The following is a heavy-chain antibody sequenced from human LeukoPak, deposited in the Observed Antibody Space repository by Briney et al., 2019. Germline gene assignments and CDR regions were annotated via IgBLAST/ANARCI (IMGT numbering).Heavy chain of an antibody. V-gene: IGHV1-18*01. Sequence: GASVKVSCKASGYTFTSYGISWVRQAPGQGLEWMGWISAYNGNTNYAQKLQGRVTMTTDTSTSTAYMELRSLRSDDTAVYYCASSLWDNYYDSSGYPRYGHDAFDIWGQGTMVTVSS. CDR3: ASSLWDNYYDSSGYPRYGHDAFDI. D-gene: IGHD3-22*01. CDR1: GYTFTSYG. CDR2: ISAYNGNT. J-gene: IGHJ3*02.